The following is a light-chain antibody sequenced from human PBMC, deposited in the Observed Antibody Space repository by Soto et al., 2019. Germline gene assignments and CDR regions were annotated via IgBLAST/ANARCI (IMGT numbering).Light chain of an antibody. CDR2: EVS. V-gene: IGLV2-8*01. Sequence: QSALTQPPSASGSPGQSVTISCTGTSSDVGGYNYVSWYQQHPGKAPKLMIYEVSKRPSGVPDRFSGSKSGNTASLTVSGLQAEDEADYYCSSYAGSNNFGRVFGGGTKRTVL. CDR1: SSDVGGYNY. J-gene: IGLJ3*02. CDR3: SSYAGSNNFGRV.